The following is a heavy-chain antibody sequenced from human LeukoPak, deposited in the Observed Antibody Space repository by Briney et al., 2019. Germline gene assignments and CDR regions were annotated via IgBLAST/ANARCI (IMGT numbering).Heavy chain of an antibody. CDR3: ARLRGAMTPVTSDFDY. Sequence: GSLILSCTVSGGSISGSSYYWAWVRQPPGKGLEWVGSGFYSGSAYSNPSLKSRVTISVDTSRNQFSLNLSSVTAADTAVYYCARLRGAMTPVTSDFDYWGQGTLVTVSS. CDR1: GGSISGSSYY. CDR2: GFYSGSA. J-gene: IGHJ4*02. V-gene: IGHV4-39*01. D-gene: IGHD4-17*01.